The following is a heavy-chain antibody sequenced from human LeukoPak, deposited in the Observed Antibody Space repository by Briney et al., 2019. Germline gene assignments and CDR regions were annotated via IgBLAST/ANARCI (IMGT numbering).Heavy chain of an antibody. CDR3: ARRGDGGRSFDY. D-gene: IGHD4-23*01. Sequence: GGSLRLSCAASGFTFSSYAMHWVRQAPGKGLEWVAVISYDGSNKYYADSVKGRFTISRDNSKNTLYLQVNSLRAEDTAVYYCARRGDGGRSFDYWGQGTLVTVSS. V-gene: IGHV3-30*14. CDR1: GFTFSSYA. J-gene: IGHJ4*02. CDR2: ISYDGSNK.